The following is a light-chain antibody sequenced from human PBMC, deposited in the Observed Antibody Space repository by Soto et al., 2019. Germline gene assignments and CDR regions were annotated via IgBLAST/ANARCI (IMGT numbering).Light chain of an antibody. CDR2: DVS. Sequence: QSVLTQPASVSGSPGQSITISCTGTSNDVGHDNYVSWYQQFPGKVPKLIFYDVSNRPSGVSNRFSGSKSVNTASLTISGLQADDEADYYCCSYTSSGTYVFGTGTKLTVL. J-gene: IGLJ1*01. CDR3: CSYTSSGTYV. V-gene: IGLV2-14*03. CDR1: SNDVGHDNY.